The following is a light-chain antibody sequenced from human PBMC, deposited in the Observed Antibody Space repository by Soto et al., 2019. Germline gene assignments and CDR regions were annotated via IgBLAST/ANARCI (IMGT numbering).Light chain of an antibody. Sequence: QSVLTQSSSASASLGSSVKLTCILSSGHSTYIIAWHQQQPGKAPRFLMTLDRSGSYNRGSGVPDRFSGSSSGADRYLTISPPQFEDEGDYYCETWYSNTHKVFGGGTQLTVL. V-gene: IGLV4-60*02. J-gene: IGLJ3*02. CDR2: LDRSGSY. CDR3: ETWYSNTHKV. CDR1: SGHSTYI.